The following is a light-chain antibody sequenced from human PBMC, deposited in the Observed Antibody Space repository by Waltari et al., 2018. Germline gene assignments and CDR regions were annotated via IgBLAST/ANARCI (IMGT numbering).Light chain of an antibody. CDR2: DFS. CDR1: NGDVGGYYY. J-gene: IGLJ2*01. Sequence: QSALTQPASVSGSPGQSITISCTGINGDVGGYYYVSWYQQYPGKAPKLLIYDFSHRPSGVSSRFSSSKSGNTASLTISGLQTEDEADYYCTSYRSTNTRVIFGGGTKLAVL. CDR3: TSYRSTNTRVI. V-gene: IGLV2-14*03.